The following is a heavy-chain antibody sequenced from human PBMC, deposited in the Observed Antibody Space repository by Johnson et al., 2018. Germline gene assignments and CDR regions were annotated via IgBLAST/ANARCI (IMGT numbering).Heavy chain of an antibody. CDR1: GFTSGDYA. CDR2: IRSKAYGGTT. D-gene: IGHD6-19*01. Sequence: EVQLVESGGGLVQPGRSLRLSCTASGFTSGDYAMSWFRQAPGKGLEWLCFIRSKAYGGTTEYAASVKGRFTISRDDSQSIAYLQMNRLKTEDTAVSSCIRVRSRNAVASFQHWGQGTRVTVSS. V-gene: IGHV3-49*03. J-gene: IGHJ1*01. CDR3: IRVRSRNAVASFQH.